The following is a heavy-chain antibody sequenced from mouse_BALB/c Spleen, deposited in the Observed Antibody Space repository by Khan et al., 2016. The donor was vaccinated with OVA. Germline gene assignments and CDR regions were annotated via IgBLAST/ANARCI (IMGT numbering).Heavy chain of an antibody. J-gene: IGHJ1*01. Sequence: LVESGPELKKPGETVKISCKASAYTFTNYGMNWVKQAPGKGLKWMGWINTYTGEPTYTDDFKGRFAFSLETSAGTAYLQINNLKNEDMATYFCARGASYWYFDVWGAGTTVTVSS. CDR1: AYTFTNYG. V-gene: IGHV9-1*02. CDR3: ARGASYWYFDV. CDR2: INTYTGEP.